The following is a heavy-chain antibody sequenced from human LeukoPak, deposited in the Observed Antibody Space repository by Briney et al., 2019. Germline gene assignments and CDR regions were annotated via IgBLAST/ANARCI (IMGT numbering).Heavy chain of an antibody. CDR2: IGSDGKT. CDR3: ARVKPGSGSHLEY. J-gene: IGHJ4*02. CDR1: GFPFSSHA. D-gene: IGHD3-10*01. Sequence: AGGSLRLSCEASGFPFSSHAMTWVRQAPGEGLEWVSSIGSDGKTHYSESVKGRFVISRDNFGGMVFLQLNSLRAGDTAVYYCARVKPGSGSHLEYWGQGTLVTVSS. V-gene: IGHV3-23*01.